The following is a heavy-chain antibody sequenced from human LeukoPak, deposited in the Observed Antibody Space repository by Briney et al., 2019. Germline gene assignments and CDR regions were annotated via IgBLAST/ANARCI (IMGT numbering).Heavy chain of an antibody. V-gene: IGHV3-21*01. CDR1: GFTFSSYS. CDR2: ISSSSSYI. J-gene: IGHJ3*02. CDR3: ARARGPGDAFDI. Sequence: GGSLRLSCAASGFTFSSYSMNWVRQAPGKGLEWVSSISSSSSYIYYVDSVKGRFTISRDNAKNSLYLQMNSLRAEDTAVYYCARARGPGDAFDIWGQGTMVTVSS. D-gene: IGHD3-10*01.